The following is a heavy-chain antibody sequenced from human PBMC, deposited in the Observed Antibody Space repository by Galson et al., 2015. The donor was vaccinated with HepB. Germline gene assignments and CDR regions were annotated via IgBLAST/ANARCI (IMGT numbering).Heavy chain of an antibody. Sequence: SLRLSCAASGFTFRNYYMSWIRQAPGKGLEWISYISSTSSVTTDAASVKGRFTISRDNAKNLLYLQMNSLRAEDTAVYYCAGRDSILGDFYYGVDVWGQGTTVTVSS. V-gene: IGHV3-11*03. CDR1: GFTFRNYY. J-gene: IGHJ6*02. CDR3: AGRDSILGDFYYGVDV. D-gene: IGHD3-10*01. CDR2: ISSTSSVT.